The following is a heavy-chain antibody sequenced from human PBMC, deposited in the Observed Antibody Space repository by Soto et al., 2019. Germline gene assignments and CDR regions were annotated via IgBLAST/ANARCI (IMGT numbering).Heavy chain of an antibody. CDR1: GFIFRSYD. J-gene: IGHJ4*03. V-gene: IGHV3-23*01. CDR2: ISPTGGTT. D-gene: IGHD1-7*01. Sequence: GGSLRLSCATSGFIFRSYDMSWVRQAPGKGLEWVSGISPTGGTTYYADSVKGRFTISRDNSGHTLFLTLKSLRVDDTAIYYCAKLAPELSTSPRYFASWGQGALVTVSS. CDR3: AKLAPELSTSPRYFAS.